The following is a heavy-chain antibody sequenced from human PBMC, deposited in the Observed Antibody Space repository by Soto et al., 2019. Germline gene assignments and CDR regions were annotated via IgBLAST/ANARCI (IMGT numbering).Heavy chain of an antibody. CDR1: GDSVSSNSAA. CDR3: ARVPHDVWSGYYYYYGMDV. CDR2: TYYRSKWYN. Sequence: SQTLSLTCVISGDSVSSNSAAWNWIRQSPSRGLEWLGRTYYRSKWYNDYAVSVKSRITINPDTSKNQFSLQLNSVTPEDTAVYYCARVPHDVWSGYYYYYGMDVWGQGTTVPVSS. V-gene: IGHV6-1*01. J-gene: IGHJ6*02. D-gene: IGHD3-3*01.